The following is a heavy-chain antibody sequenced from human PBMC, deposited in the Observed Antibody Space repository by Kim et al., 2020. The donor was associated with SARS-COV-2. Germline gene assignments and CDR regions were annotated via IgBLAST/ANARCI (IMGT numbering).Heavy chain of an antibody. Sequence: GGSLRLSCAASGFTFDDYTMHWVRQAPGKGLEWVSLISWDGGSTYYADSVKGRFTISRDNSKNSLYLQMNSLRTEDTALYYCAKDMRGGDSDHPGIFQHWGQGTLVTVSS. D-gene: IGHD2-21*02. CDR2: ISWDGGST. J-gene: IGHJ1*01. CDR1: GFTFDDYT. CDR3: AKDMRGGDSDHPGIFQH. V-gene: IGHV3-43*01.